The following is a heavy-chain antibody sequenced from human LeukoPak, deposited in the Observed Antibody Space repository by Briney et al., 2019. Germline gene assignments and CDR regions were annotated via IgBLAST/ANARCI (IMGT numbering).Heavy chain of an antibody. Sequence: SETLSLTCTASGGSVGTSNYYWAWIRQPPGKGLEWIGNIYYTGSDYYNPSLKGRVTISLDPSKNEFSLKLTSVTAADTAVYYCARGLRGYGGYDERWGQGTLVTVSS. CDR3: ARGLRGYGGYDER. CDR1: GGSVGTSNYY. V-gene: IGHV4-39*07. CDR2: IYYTGSD. D-gene: IGHD5-12*01. J-gene: IGHJ4*02.